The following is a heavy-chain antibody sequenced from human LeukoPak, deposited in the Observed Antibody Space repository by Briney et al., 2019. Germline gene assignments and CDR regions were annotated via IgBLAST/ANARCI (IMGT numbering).Heavy chain of an antibody. CDR2: IYYSGST. J-gene: IGHJ4*02. CDR3: ARVPGSLQQYFDY. Sequence: PSQTLSLTCTVSGGSISSGGYYWSWIRQHPGKGLEWIGYIYYSGSTYYNPSPKSRVTISVDTSKNQFSLKLSSVTAADTAVYYCARVPGSLQQYFDYWGQGTLVTVSS. D-gene: IGHD1-26*01. V-gene: IGHV4-31*03. CDR1: GGSISSGGYY.